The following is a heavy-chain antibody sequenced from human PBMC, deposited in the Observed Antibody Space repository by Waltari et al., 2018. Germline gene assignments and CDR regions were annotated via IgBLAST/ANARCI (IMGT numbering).Heavy chain of an antibody. CDR2: INPNRGGT. D-gene: IGHD6-13*01. Sequence: QVQLVQSGAEVKKPGASVKVSCKASGYTFTGYYMHWVRQAPGQGLEWMGWINPNRGGTNYAQKFQGRVTMTRDTSISTAYMELSRLRSDDTAVYYCARRPRVAAAGPRFDYWGQGTLVTVSS. V-gene: IGHV1-2*02. CDR1: GYTFTGYY. CDR3: ARRPRVAAAGPRFDY. J-gene: IGHJ4*02.